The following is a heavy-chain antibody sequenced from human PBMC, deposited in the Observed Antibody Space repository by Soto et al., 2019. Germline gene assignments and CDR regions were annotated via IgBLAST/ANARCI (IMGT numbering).Heavy chain of an antibody. CDR1: GGTFSSYA. J-gene: IGHJ4*02. Sequence: QVQLVQSGAEVKKPGSSVKVSCKASGGTFSSYAISWVRQAPGQGLEWMGGIIPIFGTATYAKKFQGRVTITADESTSTGYMELSSLRSEDTAVYYCARLLHGYSPVFDYWGQGTLVTVSS. CDR3: ARLLHGYSPVFDY. D-gene: IGHD5-18*01. CDR2: IIPIFGTA. V-gene: IGHV1-69*12.